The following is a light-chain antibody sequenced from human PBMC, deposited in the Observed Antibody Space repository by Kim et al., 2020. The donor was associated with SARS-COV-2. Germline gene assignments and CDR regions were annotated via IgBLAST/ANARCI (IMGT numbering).Light chain of an antibody. V-gene: IGLV3-1*01. CDR2: QDT. J-gene: IGLJ2*01. CDR3: QAWDSSAVV. CDR1: KLGDKY. Sequence: SYELTQPPSVSVSPGQTASITCSGDKLGDKYACWYQQKPGQSPVLVIYQDTNRTSGIPERFSGSNSGNTATLTISGTQAVDEADYYCQAWDSSAVVFGGGTQLTVL.